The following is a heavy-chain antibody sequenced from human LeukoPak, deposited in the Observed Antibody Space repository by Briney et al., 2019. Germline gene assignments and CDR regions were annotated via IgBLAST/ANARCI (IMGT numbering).Heavy chain of an antibody. CDR2: ISTSGTII. V-gene: IGHV3-48*03. CDR3: ARWGRGIVVVVAATRGPDYYFDY. Sequence: GGSLRLSCAASGFTLSSYEMNWVRQAPGKGLEWVSYISTSGTIIRYAESVKGRFTISRDNSKNTLYLQMNSLRAEDTAVYYCARWGRGIVVVVAATRGPDYYFDYWGQGTLVTVSS. CDR1: GFTLSSYE. J-gene: IGHJ4*02. D-gene: IGHD2-15*01.